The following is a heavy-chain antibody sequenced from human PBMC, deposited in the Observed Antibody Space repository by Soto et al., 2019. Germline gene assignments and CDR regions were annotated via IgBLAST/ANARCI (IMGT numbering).Heavy chain of an antibody. J-gene: IGHJ4*02. Sequence: SETLSLTCDVSGASVSSDGYSWSWVRQTPGRGLEWIGYIYPSGRTTYYNPSLKSRVTMSVDSAKNHFSLNLTSMTAADTAVYYCARGGRNRTTLTXWGQGTLFTVSX. CDR3: ARGGRNRTTLTX. CDR1: GASVSSDGYS. D-gene: IGHD4-17*01. V-gene: IGHV4-30-2*01. CDR2: IYPSGRTT.